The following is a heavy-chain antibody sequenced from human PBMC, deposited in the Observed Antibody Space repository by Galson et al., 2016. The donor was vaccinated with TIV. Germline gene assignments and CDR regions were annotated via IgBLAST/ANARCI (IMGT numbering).Heavy chain of an antibody. Sequence: ETLSLTCAVSGYSIKSGYFWGWIRQPPGKGLQWIGSIYENGTTYSNPSLKSRLTMSVDTSKNQFSLKLSSVTAADTAVYYCIREGSTVTMHHYFGMDVWGQGTSVTVSS. J-gene: IGHJ6*02. V-gene: IGHV4-38-2*02. CDR2: IYENGTT. CDR1: GYSIKSGYF. CDR3: IREGSTVTMHHYFGMDV. D-gene: IGHD4-17*01.